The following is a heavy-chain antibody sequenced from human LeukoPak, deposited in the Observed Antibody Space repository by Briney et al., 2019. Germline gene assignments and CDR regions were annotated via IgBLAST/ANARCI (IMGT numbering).Heavy chain of an antibody. CDR2: IIPIFGTA. CDR3: ARERGYSYGSDALDI. Sequence: AASVKVSCKASGGTFSSYAISWVRQAPGQGLEWMGGIIPIFGTANNAQKFQGRVTITTDESTRTAYLELSSLRSEDTAVYYCARERGYSYGSDALDIWGQGTMVTVSS. D-gene: IGHD5-18*01. V-gene: IGHV1-69*05. CDR1: GGTFSSYA. J-gene: IGHJ3*02.